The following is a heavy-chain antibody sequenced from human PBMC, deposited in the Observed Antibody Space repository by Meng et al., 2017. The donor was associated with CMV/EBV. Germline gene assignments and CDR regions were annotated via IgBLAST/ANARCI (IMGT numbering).Heavy chain of an antibody. J-gene: IGHJ3*02. Sequence: GESLKISCAASGFTFSSYSMNWVRQAPGKGPEWVSSISSSSSYIYYADSVKGRFTISRDNAKNSLYLQMNSLRAEDTAVYYCAREGYCSSTSCYPSDAFDIWGQGTMVTVSS. CDR3: AREGYCSSTSCYPSDAFDI. V-gene: IGHV3-21*01. D-gene: IGHD2-2*01. CDR2: ISSSSSYI. CDR1: GFTFSSYS.